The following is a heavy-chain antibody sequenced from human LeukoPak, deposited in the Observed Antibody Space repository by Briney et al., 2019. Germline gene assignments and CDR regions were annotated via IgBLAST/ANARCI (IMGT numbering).Heavy chain of an antibody. CDR2: IKPGGII. D-gene: IGHD2-2*01. CDR1: GGSLTGYY. V-gene: IGHV4-34*01. J-gene: IGHJ6*03. CDR3: ARDGWAARYCSSTSCRTPPNEKTFMDV. Sequence: PSETLSLTCAVHGGSLTGYYWSWIRQPPGEGLEWIGEIKPGGIINYNPSVKSRVTISKDTSKNQLFLNLNSATAADTAVYYCARDGWAARYCSSTSCRTPPNEKTFMDVWGKGTTVTVSS.